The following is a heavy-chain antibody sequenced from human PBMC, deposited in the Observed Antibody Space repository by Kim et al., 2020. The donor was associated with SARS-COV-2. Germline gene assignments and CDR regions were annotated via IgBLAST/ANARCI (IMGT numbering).Heavy chain of an antibody. D-gene: IGHD3-9*01. V-gene: IGHV1-2*06. J-gene: IGHJ4*02. Sequence: ASVKVSCKASGYTFTGYYMHWVRQAPGQGLEWMGRINPNSGGTNYAQKFQGRVTMTRDTSISTAYMELSRLRSDDTAVYYCASISPTKYYDILTGYPNWGQGTLVTVSS. CDR3: ASISPTKYYDILTGYPN. CDR1: GYTFTGYY. CDR2: INPNSGGT.